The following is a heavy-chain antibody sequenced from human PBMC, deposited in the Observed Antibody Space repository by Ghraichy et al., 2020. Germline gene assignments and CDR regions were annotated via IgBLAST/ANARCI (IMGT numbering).Heavy chain of an antibody. D-gene: IGHD6-13*01. CDR2: ISAYNGDT. Sequence: ASVKVSCKASGYTFTSYGISWVRQAPGQGLEWMGWISAYNGDTNYAQKLQGRVTMTTDTSTSTAYMELRSLRSDDTAVYYCAREAAAGDYYYYMDVWGKGTTVTVSS. J-gene: IGHJ6*03. CDR1: GYTFTSYG. CDR3: AREAAAGDYYYYMDV. V-gene: IGHV1-18*01.